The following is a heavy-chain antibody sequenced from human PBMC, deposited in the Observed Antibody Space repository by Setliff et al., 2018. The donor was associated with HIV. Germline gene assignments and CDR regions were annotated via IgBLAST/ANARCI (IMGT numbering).Heavy chain of an antibody. Sequence: GASVKVSCKASGGTFSSYGISWVRQAPGQGLEWIGGIIPIFGTRNYAQKFKGRLTITADESTSTVYMELSSLRSEDTAVYYCARDSRDIVVVIAPEPEPYYYYGMDVWGEGTTVTVSS. J-gene: IGHJ6*04. CDR3: ARDSRDIVVVIAPEPEPYYYYGMDV. CDR2: IIPIFGTR. V-gene: IGHV1-69*13. D-gene: IGHD2-15*01. CDR1: GGTFSSYG.